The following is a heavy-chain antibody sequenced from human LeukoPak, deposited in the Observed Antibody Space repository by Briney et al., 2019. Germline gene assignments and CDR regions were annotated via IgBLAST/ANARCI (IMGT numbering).Heavy chain of an antibody. CDR3: AKDNGGIAAAGTGGVDY. Sequence: GGSLRLSCAASGFTFDDYAMHWVRQAPGKGLEWVSGISGNSGSIGYADSVKGRFTISRDNAKNSLYLQMNSLRAEDTALYYCAKDNGGIAAAGTGGVDYWGQGTLVTVSS. CDR1: GFTFDDYA. D-gene: IGHD6-13*01. CDR2: ISGNSGSI. J-gene: IGHJ4*02. V-gene: IGHV3-9*01.